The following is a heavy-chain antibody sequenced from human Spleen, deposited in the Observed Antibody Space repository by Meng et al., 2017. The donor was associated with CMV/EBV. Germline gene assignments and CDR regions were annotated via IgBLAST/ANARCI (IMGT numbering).Heavy chain of an antibody. J-gene: IGHJ4*02. V-gene: IGHV3-23*01. Sequence: GESLKISCVASGFIFTSYAMSWVRQAPGKGLEWVSGISGSGGTTYYADSVKGRFTISRDNSKNTLYLQMNSLRAEDTAVYYCAKDRSGSYSYFDYWGQGTLVTVSS. D-gene: IGHD1-26*01. CDR3: AKDRSGSYSYFDY. CDR1: GFIFTSYA. CDR2: ISGSGGTT.